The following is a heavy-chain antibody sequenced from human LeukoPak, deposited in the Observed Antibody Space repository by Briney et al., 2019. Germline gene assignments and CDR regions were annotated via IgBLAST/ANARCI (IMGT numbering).Heavy chain of an antibody. CDR3: ATPGAGISGSHYTSFDY. V-gene: IGHV3-48*01. CDR1: GFTFSSYS. Sequence: GGSLRLSCAASGFTFSSYSMNWVRQAPGKGLEWVSYISSSSSTIYYADSVKGRFTISRDNAKNSLYLQMNSLRAEDTAVYYCATPGAGISGSHYTSFDYWGQGTLVTVSS. D-gene: IGHD1-26*01. CDR2: ISSSSSTI. J-gene: IGHJ4*02.